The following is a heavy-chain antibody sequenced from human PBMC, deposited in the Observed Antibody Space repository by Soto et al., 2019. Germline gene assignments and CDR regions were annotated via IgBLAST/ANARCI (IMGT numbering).Heavy chain of an antibody. CDR3: ARALIQLWPHYYYGMDV. V-gene: IGHV4-30-4*01. CDR2: IYYSGTT. CDR1: GGSISSGDHY. Sequence: KPSETLSLTCTVSGGSISSGDHYWSWIRQPPGKGLEWIGYIYYSGTTYYNPSLKSRVTISVDTSENQFSLKVNSVTAADTAVYYCARALIQLWPHYYYGMDVWGHGTTVTVSS. D-gene: IGHD5-18*01. J-gene: IGHJ6*02.